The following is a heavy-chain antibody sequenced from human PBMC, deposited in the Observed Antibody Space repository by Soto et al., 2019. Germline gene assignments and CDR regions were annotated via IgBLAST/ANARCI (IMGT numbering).Heavy chain of an antibody. V-gene: IGHV3-53*01. CDR2: LYDVDGS. CDR3: ATWHEREHAFDV. Sequence: DVQLVESGGGLIQPGESLRLSCAAFGLTISGKKYVAWVRQAPGKGLEWVAALYDVDGSFYADSVTGRFTTSSDSSKTTVYLQMNDLRPDDTAVYYCATWHEREHAFDVWGQGTTVTISS. D-gene: IGHD1-1*01. CDR1: GLTISGKKY. J-gene: IGHJ3*01.